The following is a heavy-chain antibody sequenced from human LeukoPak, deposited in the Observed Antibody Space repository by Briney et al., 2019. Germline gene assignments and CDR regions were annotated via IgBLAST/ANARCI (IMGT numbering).Heavy chain of an antibody. V-gene: IGHV3-74*03. CDR3: ARDRYYTMDA. Sequence: GGSLRLSCVASGSLFSDSWMHWVRQTPGKGLLWVSLITTDGSNRTYADSVKGRFTISRDNARNTLYLQMNSLRVEDTAVYYCARDRYYTMDAWGQGTTVTVSS. J-gene: IGHJ6*02. CDR1: GSLFSDSW. CDR2: ITTDGSNR.